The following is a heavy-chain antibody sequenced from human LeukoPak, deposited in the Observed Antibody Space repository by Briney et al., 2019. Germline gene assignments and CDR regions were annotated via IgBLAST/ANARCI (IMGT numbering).Heavy chain of an antibody. V-gene: IGHV1-69*04. Sequence: SVKVSCKASGGTFSSYAISWVRQAPGQGLEWMGRIIPIFGIANYAQKFQGRVTITADKSTSTAYMELSSLRSEDTAVYYCARDRCGYRYGVFDYWGQGTLVTVSS. CDR3: ARDRCGYRYGVFDY. CDR2: IIPIFGIA. D-gene: IGHD5-18*01. J-gene: IGHJ4*02. CDR1: GGTFSSYA.